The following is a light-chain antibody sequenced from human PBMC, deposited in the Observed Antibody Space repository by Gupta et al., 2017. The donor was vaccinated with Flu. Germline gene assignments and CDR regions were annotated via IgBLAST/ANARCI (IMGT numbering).Light chain of an antibody. Sequence: QSALSQPASVSGSPGQSITISCTATSRGVAIWNRVSWCQQHPGQAPKLIPFQVPNRPSGISNRFSGSESGNTASLTISGLQPEDEADYYCIAFTNSNTWVFGGGTKVIVL. V-gene: IGLV2-14*01. CDR2: QVP. CDR1: SRGVAIWNR. CDR3: IAFTNSNTWV. J-gene: IGLJ3*02.